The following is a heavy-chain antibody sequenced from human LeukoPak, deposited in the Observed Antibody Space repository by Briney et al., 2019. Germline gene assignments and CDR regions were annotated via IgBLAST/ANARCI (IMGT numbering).Heavy chain of an antibody. CDR1: GFTVSSNY. D-gene: IGHD3-16*02. CDR3: ASSYRERTIYYYYGMDV. CDR2: IYSGGST. V-gene: IGHV3-66*01. Sequence: GGSLRLSCAASGFTVSSNYMSWVRQAPGKGLEWVSVIYSGGSTYYADSVKGRFTISRDNSKNTLYLQMNSLRAEDTAVYYCASSYRERTIYYYYGMDVWGQGTTVTVSS. J-gene: IGHJ6*02.